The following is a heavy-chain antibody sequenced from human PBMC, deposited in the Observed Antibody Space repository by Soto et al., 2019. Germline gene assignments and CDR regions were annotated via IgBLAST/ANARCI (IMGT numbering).Heavy chain of an antibody. CDR3: ATGTQRNSIYFY. CDR2: ISSYDST. D-gene: IGHD1-7*01. Sequence: GGSLRLSCAAFDFSVSNKFMTWFRQAPGKGLEWIAVISSYDSTHYADSVTGRFTISRDSSENTVFLQMNSLRAEDTAIYYCATGTQRNSIYFYWVQGTMVTVSS. J-gene: IGHJ4*02. V-gene: IGHV3-53*01. CDR1: DFSVSNKF.